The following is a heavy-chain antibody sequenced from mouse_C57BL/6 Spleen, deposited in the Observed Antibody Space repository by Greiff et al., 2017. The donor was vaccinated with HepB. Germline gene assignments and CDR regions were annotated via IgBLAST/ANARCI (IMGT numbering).Heavy chain of an antibody. CDR3: ARAGTGSAWFAY. Sequence: VQLQQSGAELVKPGASVKLSCKASGYTFTSYWMQWVKQRPGQGLEWIGEIDPSDSYTNYNQKFKGKATLTVDTSSSTAYMQLSSLTSEDSAVYYCARAGTGSAWFAYWGQRTLVTVSA. CDR1: GYTFTSYW. D-gene: IGHD4-1*01. V-gene: IGHV1-50*01. CDR2: IDPSDSYT. J-gene: IGHJ3*01.